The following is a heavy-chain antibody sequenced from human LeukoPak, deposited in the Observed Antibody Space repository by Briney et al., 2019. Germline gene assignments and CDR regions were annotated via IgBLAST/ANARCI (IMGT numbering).Heavy chain of an antibody. CDR3: ARVTGEDYGDYY. V-gene: IGHV1-2*02. CDR2: INPNSGGT. Sequence: ASVKVSCKASGYTFTGYYMHWVRQAPGQGLEWMGWINPNSGGTNYAQKFQGRVTMTRDTSISTAYMELSRLRSDDTAVYYCARVTGEDYGDYYWGQGTLATVSS. CDR1: GYTFTGYY. D-gene: IGHD4-17*01. J-gene: IGHJ4*02.